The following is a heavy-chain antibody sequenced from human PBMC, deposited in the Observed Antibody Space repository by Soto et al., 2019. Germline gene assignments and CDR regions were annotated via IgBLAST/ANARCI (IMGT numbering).Heavy chain of an antibody. Sequence: PGGSLRLSCAASGFTFSSYGMHWVRQAPGKGLEWVAVIWYDGSNKYYADSVKGRFTISRDNSKNTLYLQMNSLRAEDTAVYYCERDYGSGSYFIDYWGQGTLVTVSS. J-gene: IGHJ4*02. V-gene: IGHV3-33*01. CDR3: ERDYGSGSYFIDY. D-gene: IGHD3-10*01. CDR2: IWYDGSNK. CDR1: GFTFSSYG.